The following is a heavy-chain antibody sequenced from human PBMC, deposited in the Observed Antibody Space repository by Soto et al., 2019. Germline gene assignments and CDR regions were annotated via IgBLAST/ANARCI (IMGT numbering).Heavy chain of an antibody. CDR3: VRGTHQWPGLDL. CDR1: GFTFRDYW. J-gene: IGHJ6*02. CDR2: LNTDGSET. Sequence: EVQLVESGGGLVQPGWSLRLSCAASGFTFRDYWMHWVRQAPGMALACVSRLNTDGSETNYVDSVKGRFTVSRDNAKSTLYLQLNSMRVEDTGKYYCVRGTHQWPGLDLWGQGTTVTVS. V-gene: IGHV3-74*01. D-gene: IGHD6-19*01.